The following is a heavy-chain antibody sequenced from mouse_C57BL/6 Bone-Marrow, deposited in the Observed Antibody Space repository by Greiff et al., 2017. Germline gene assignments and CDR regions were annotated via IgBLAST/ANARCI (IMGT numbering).Heavy chain of an antibody. CDR3: TGYDYFYAMDY. CDR1: GYTFTDYE. D-gene: IGHD2-4*01. V-gene: IGHV1-15*01. Sequence: QVQLQQSGAELVRPGASVTLSCKASGYTFTDYEMHWVKQTPVHGLEWIGAIDPETGGTAYNQKFKGKAILTADKSSSTAYMELRSLTSEDSAVYYCTGYDYFYAMDYWGQGTSVTVSS. CDR2: IDPETGGT. J-gene: IGHJ4*01.